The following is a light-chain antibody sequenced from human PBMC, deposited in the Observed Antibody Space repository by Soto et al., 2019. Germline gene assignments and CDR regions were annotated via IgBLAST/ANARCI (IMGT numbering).Light chain of an antibody. Sequence: QSALTQPASVSGSPGQSITISCTGTSSDVGGYNYVSWYQHHPGKGPKLMIYEVSNRPSGVSNRFSGSKSGNTASLTISGLQAEDEADYYCSSYTSSSTWVFGGGTQLTVL. J-gene: IGLJ3*02. CDR2: EVS. CDR1: SSDVGGYNY. V-gene: IGLV2-14*01. CDR3: SSYTSSSTWV.